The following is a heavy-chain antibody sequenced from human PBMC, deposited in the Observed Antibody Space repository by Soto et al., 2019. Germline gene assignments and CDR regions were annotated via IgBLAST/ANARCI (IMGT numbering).Heavy chain of an antibody. CDR2: INPNNDNS. Sequence: QVELVQSGGEVKKPGASVKVSCKASGYTFTSHGISWVRQAPGQGLEWVGWINPNNDNSVSAQKFQDRVTVTTDTSACTVYMELRSLTSDDTAFYYCARTPTYSRLGDHWGQGTLVSVAS. CDR3: ARTPTYSRLGDH. V-gene: IGHV1-18*04. J-gene: IGHJ4*02. D-gene: IGHD3-22*01. CDR1: GYTFTSHG.